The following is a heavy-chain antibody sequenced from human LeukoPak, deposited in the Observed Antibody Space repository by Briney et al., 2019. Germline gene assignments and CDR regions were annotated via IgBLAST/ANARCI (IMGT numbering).Heavy chain of an antibody. CDR2: IISILGIA. CDR1: GFTFSSYA. V-gene: IGHV1-69*04. D-gene: IGHD3-22*01. CDR3: ARVPYYYDSSGPLPEGELLGNWFDP. J-gene: IGHJ5*02. Sequence: GGSLRLSCAASGFTFSSYAISWVRQAPGQGLEWMGRIISILGIANYAQKFQGRVTITADKSTSTAYMELSSLRSEDTAVYYCARVPYYYDSSGPLPEGELLGNWFDPWGQGTLVTVSS.